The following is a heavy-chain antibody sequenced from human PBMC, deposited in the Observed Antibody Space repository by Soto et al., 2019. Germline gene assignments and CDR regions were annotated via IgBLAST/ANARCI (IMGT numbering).Heavy chain of an antibody. D-gene: IGHD6-19*01. CDR1: GGSISSSSYY. CDR2: IYYSGST. V-gene: IGHV4-39*01. Sequence: NPSETLSLTCTVSGGSISSSSYYWGWIRQPPGKGLEWIGSIYYSGSTYYNPSLKSRVTISVDTSKNQFSLKLSSVTAADTAVYYCARHQPFNRYSSGWYYGEASSSKADAFDIWGQGTMVTVSS. J-gene: IGHJ3*02. CDR3: ARHQPFNRYSSGWYYGEASSSKADAFDI.